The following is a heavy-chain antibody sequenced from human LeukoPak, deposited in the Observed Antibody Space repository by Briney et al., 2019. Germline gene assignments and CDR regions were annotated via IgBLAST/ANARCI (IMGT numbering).Heavy chain of an antibody. D-gene: IGHD3-22*01. V-gene: IGHV3-23*01. Sequence: GGSLRLSCAASGFTFSSYAMNWLRQAPGKGLEWVSAISGSGGSTYYADSVKGRFTISRDSSKNTLYLQMNSLRAEDTAVYYCAKDRYYDSSGYPGDYWGQGSLVTVSS. CDR3: AKDRYYDSSGYPGDY. CDR2: ISGSGGST. CDR1: GFTFSSYA. J-gene: IGHJ4*02.